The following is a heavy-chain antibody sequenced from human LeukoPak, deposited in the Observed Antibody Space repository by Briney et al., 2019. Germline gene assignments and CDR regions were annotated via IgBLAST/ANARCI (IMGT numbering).Heavy chain of an antibody. Sequence: SETLSLTCTVSGGSISSYYWSWIRQPPGKGLEWIGYIYYSGSTNYNPSLKRRVTISVDTSKNQFSLKLTSVTAADTAVYYCASNGVEGYYFDYWGQGTLVTVSS. V-gene: IGHV4-59*08. CDR2: IYYSGST. D-gene: IGHD3-10*01. CDR3: ASNGVEGYYFDY. CDR1: GGSISSYY. J-gene: IGHJ4*02.